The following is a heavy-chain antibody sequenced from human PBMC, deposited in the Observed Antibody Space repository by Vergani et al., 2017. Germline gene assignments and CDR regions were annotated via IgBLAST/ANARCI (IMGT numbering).Heavy chain of an antibody. J-gene: IGHJ6*02. Sequence: EVQLLESGGGLVQPGGSRRLSCAGAGFTFDTYTMAYVRQAPGKGLEWVATISSGGGDIFYADSVKGRFTISRDNSKNTLYLQMNSLRAEDTAVYYCAKDLGGSGWYFSVHYYYGMDVWGQGTTVTVSS. D-gene: IGHD6-19*01. CDR2: ISSGGGDI. CDR1: GFTFDTYT. CDR3: AKDLGGSGWYFSVHYYYGMDV. V-gene: IGHV3-23*01.